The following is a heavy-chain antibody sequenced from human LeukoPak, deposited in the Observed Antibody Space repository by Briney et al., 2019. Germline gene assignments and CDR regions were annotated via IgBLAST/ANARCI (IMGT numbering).Heavy chain of an antibody. CDR2: IKEDGSEK. CDR1: GFTFSSYW. J-gene: IGHJ4*02. V-gene: IGHV3-7*05. Sequence: GGSLRLSCAASGFTFSSYWRNGIRQAPGKGLEWVANIKEDGSEKYYVDSVKGRFTISRDNAKNSLCLQMNSLRAEDTAIYYCVRSGGYWGQGTLVTVSS. CDR3: VRSGGY. D-gene: IGHD1-26*01.